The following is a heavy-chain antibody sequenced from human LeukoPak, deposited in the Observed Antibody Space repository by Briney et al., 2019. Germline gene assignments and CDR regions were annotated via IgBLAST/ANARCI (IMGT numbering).Heavy chain of an antibody. CDR2: IIPIFGTA. V-gene: IGHV1-69*01. Sequence: GSSVKVSCKASGGTFSSYAISWVRQAPGQGLEWTGGIIPIFGTANYAQKFQGRVTITADESTSTAYMELSSLRSEDTAVYYCASRGGYQLLATMDVWGKGTTVTVSS. CDR1: GGTFSSYA. D-gene: IGHD2-2*01. CDR3: ASRGGYQLLATMDV. J-gene: IGHJ6*03.